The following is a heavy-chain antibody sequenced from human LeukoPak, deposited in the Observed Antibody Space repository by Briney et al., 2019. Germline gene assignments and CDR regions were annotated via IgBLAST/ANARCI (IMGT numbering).Heavy chain of an antibody. Sequence: GASVKVSCKVSGYTPTELSMHWVRQAPGKGLEWMGGFDPEDGETIYAQKFQGRVTMTEDTSTDTAYMELSSLRSEDTAVYYCATDLGSPRIAAAGQMGYWGQGTLVTVSS. CDR3: ATDLGSPRIAAAGQMGY. D-gene: IGHD6-13*01. V-gene: IGHV1-24*01. J-gene: IGHJ4*02. CDR1: GYTPTELS. CDR2: FDPEDGET.